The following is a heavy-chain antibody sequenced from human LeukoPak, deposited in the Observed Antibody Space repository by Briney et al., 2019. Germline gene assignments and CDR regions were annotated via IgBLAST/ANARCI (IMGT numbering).Heavy chain of an antibody. CDR3: ARLDGSNNYYDSSGYIDY. Sequence: GESLQISCKGSGYSFTSYWIGWVRQMPGKGLEWMGIIYPGDSDTRYSPSFQGQVTISADKSISTAYLQWSSLKASDTAMYYCARLDGSNNYYDSSGYIDYWGQGTLVTVSS. CDR2: IYPGDSDT. CDR1: GYSFTSYW. V-gene: IGHV5-51*01. J-gene: IGHJ4*02. D-gene: IGHD3-22*01.